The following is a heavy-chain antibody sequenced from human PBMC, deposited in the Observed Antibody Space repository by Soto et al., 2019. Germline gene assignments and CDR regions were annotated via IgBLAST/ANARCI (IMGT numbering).Heavy chain of an antibody. CDR2: ISYDGSNK. V-gene: IGHV3-30*18. J-gene: IGHJ3*02. Sequence: PGGSLRLSCAASGFTFSSYGMHWVRQAPGKGLEWVAVISYDGSNKYYADSVKGRFTISRDNSKNTLYLQMNSLRAEDTAVYYCAKAGLGYSGYDPSFDIWGQGTMVTVSS. CDR3: AKAGLGYSGYDPSFDI. CDR1: GFTFSSYG. D-gene: IGHD5-12*01.